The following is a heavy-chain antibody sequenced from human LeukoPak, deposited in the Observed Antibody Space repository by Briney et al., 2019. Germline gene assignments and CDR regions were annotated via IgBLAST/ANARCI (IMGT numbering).Heavy chain of an antibody. V-gene: IGHV3-9*01. CDR3: ARARSTVTTFRYFDL. D-gene: IGHD4-17*01. Sequence: GGSLRLSWAASGFSFDEYAMHWVRQAPGKGLEWVSGITWNSGSVAYADSVKGRFTISRDNAKHCLYLQMNSLRVEDTALYYCARARSTVTTFRYFDLWGRGTLVSVSS. CDR2: ITWNSGSV. CDR1: GFSFDEYA. J-gene: IGHJ2*01.